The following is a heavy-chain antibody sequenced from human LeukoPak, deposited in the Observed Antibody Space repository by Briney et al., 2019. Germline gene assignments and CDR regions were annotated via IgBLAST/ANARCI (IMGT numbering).Heavy chain of an antibody. V-gene: IGHV3-30-3*01. D-gene: IGHD4-17*01. J-gene: IGHJ4*02. Sequence: PGGSLRLSCAASGFTFSSYAMHWVRQAPGKGLEWVAVMSYDGSNKYYADSVKGRFTISRDNSKNTLYLQMNSLRAEDTAVYYCAGTTVTTLYFDYWGQGTLVTVSS. CDR2: MSYDGSNK. CDR1: GFTFSSYA. CDR3: AGTTVTTLYFDY.